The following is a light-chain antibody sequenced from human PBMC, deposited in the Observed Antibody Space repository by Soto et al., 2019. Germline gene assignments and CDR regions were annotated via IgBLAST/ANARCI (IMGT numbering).Light chain of an antibody. CDR2: GAS. V-gene: IGKV3-20*01. CDR3: QQYGSSPLT. Sequence: EIVLTQSPGTLSLSPGERATLSCRASQSVSNSYIVWYQQKPGQAPRLLIYGASTRATGIPDRFSGSGSGTDFTLTISRLEPEDFAVYYCQQYGSSPLTCGGGTRVQIK. CDR1: QSVSNSY. J-gene: IGKJ4*01.